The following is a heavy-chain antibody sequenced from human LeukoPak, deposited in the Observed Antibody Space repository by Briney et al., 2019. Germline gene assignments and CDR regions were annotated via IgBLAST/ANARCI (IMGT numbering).Heavy chain of an antibody. CDR3: AGVDTAMVTVDY. V-gene: IGHV4-31*03. CDR2: IYYSGST. D-gene: IGHD5-18*01. Sequence: SQTLSLTCTVSGGSISSGGYYWSWIGQYPGKGLEWIGYIYYSGSTYYNPSLKSRVTISVDTSKNQFSLKLSSVTAADTAVYYCAGVDTAMVTVDYWGQGTLVTVSS. J-gene: IGHJ4*02. CDR1: GGSISSGGYY.